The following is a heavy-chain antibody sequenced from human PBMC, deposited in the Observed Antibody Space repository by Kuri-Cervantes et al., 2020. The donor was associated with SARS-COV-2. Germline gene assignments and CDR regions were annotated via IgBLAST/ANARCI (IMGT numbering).Heavy chain of an antibody. CDR2: IKQDGSEK. CDR1: GFTLSSYW. CDR3: ARDWLAAAGTTEHRH. D-gene: IGHD6-13*01. V-gene: IGHV3-7*01. Sequence: LSLTCAASGFTLSSYWMSWVRQAPGKGLEWVANIKQDGSEKYYVDSVKGRFTISRDNAKNSLYLQMNSLRAEDTAVYYCARDWLAAAGTTEHRHWGQGTLVTVSS. J-gene: IGHJ1*01.